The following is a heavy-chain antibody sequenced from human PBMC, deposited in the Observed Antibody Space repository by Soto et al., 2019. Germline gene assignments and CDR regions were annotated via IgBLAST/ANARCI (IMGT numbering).Heavy chain of an antibody. J-gene: IGHJ4*02. CDR1: GFTFSSYS. Sequence: GGSLRLSCAASGFTFSSYSMNWVRQAPGKGLEWVSSISSSSSYIYHADSVKGRFTISRDNAKNSLYLQMNSLRAEDTAVYYCARDRGFHYCSGFACWNQQQEPFDYWGQGTLVTVSS. CDR3: ARDRGFHYCSGFACWNQQQEPFDY. V-gene: IGHV3-21*01. CDR2: ISSSSSYI. D-gene: IGHD2-15*01.